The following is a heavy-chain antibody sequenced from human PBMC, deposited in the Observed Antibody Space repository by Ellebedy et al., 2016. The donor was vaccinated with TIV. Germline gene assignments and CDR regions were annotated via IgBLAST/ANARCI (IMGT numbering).Heavy chain of an antibody. CDR2: VYYSGYT. V-gene: IGHV4-61*08. Sequence: SETLSLXXTVSGGSVSSADSYWSWIRQPPGKGLEWIGYVYYSGYTNYNPSLKTRVTISMDTSKNQFSLKLNSVTAADTAVYYCARALAASGKVTYYYGMDAWGQGTAVTVSS. J-gene: IGHJ6*02. CDR1: GGSVSSADSY. CDR3: ARALAASGKVTYYYGMDA. D-gene: IGHD6-13*01.